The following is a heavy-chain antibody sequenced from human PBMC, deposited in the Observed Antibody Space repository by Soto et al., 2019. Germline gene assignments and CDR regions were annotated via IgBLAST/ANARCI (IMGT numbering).Heavy chain of an antibody. D-gene: IGHD6-13*01. Sequence: SVKVTCQASGYGLSAYDMNWVLQDYAQWLEWMGWMNPINGATGSARRFQGRVSMTRNTATGTAYLELTSLRSDDTAVYYCGRGPSPRAPAGGTPYYYGMGVSGQRTTVSVYS. CDR3: GRGPSPRAPAGGTPYYYGMGV. J-gene: IGHJ6*02. V-gene: IGHV1-8*02. CDR1: GYGLSAYD. CDR2: MNPINGAT.